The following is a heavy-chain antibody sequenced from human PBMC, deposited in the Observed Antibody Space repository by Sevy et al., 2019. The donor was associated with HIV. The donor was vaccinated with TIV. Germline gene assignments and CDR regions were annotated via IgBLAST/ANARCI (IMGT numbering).Heavy chain of an antibody. CDR2: IYSGGST. Sequence: GGSLRLSCTASGFTFGDYAMSWVRQAPGKGLEWVSVIYSGGSTYYADSVKGRFTISRDNSKNTLYLQMNSLRAEDTAVYYCARDLDSKGNAFDIWGQGTMVTVSS. V-gene: IGHV3-53*01. J-gene: IGHJ3*02. D-gene: IGHD2-2*03. CDR3: ARDLDSKGNAFDI. CDR1: GFTFGDYA.